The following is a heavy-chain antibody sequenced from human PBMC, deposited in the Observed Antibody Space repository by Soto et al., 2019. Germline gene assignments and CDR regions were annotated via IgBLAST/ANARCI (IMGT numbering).Heavy chain of an antibody. V-gene: IGHV3-30*18. CDR2: ISYDGSNK. CDR1: GFTFRSYG. J-gene: IGHJ6*03. Sequence: GGSLRLSCAASGFTFRSYGMHWVRQAPGKGLEWVAIISYDGSNKYYADSVKGRFTISRDNSKNTLYLQMNSLRAEDTAVYYCAKAASSYYYYMDVWGKGTTVTVSS. CDR3: AKAASSYYYYMDV. D-gene: IGHD1-7*01.